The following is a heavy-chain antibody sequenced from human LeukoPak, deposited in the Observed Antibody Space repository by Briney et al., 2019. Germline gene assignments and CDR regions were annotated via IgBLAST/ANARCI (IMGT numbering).Heavy chain of an antibody. Sequence: SETLSLTCTVSGDSISSGAYYWSWIRQHPGKGLEWIGYIHYSGNTYYNPSLRSRVTMAVDTSNNQFSLKLISVTAADTAVYYGARRRRLNFYYYMDVWGKGTTVTVSS. V-gene: IGHV4-31*03. D-gene: IGHD6-25*01. CDR3: ARRRRLNFYYYMDV. CDR2: IHYSGNT. J-gene: IGHJ6*03. CDR1: GDSISSGAYY.